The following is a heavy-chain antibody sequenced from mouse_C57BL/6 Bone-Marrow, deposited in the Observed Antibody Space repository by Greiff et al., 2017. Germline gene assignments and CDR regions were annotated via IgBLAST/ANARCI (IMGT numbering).Heavy chain of an antibody. J-gene: IGHJ1*03. V-gene: IGHV2-2*01. Sequence: VKLVESGPGLVQPSQSLSITCTVSGFSLTSYGVHWVRQSPGKGLEWLGVIWSGGSTDYNAAFISRRSISKDNSKSQVFFKMNSLRADDTAIYYCARKRGSGWYFDVWGTGTTVTVSA. CDR3: ARKRGSGWYFDV. D-gene: IGHD1-3*01. CDR1: GFSLTSYG. CDR2: IWSGGST.